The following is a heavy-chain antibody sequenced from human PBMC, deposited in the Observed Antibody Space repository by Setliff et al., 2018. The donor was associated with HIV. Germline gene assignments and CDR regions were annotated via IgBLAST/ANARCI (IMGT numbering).Heavy chain of an antibody. D-gene: IGHD2-8*01. J-gene: IGHJ4*02. CDR2: IWYDGSNK. Sequence: LRLSCAASGFTFRSYGMHWVRQAPGKGLEWVAVIWYDGSNKYYADSVKGRFTISRDNSKNTLYLQMNSLRAEDTAVYYCASRIFYKGIVDYWGQGTLVTVSS. CDR1: GFTFRSYG. CDR3: ASRIFYKGIVDY. V-gene: IGHV3-33*01.